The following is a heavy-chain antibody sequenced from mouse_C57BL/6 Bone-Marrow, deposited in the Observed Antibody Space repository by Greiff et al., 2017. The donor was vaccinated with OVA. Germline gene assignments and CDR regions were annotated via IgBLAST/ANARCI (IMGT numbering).Heavy chain of an antibody. CDR3: ARKIYYYGISYWYFDV. V-gene: IGHV1-78*01. CDR1: GYTFTDHT. D-gene: IGHD1-1*01. CDR2: IYPRDGST. Sequence: VKLMESDAELVKPGASVKISCKVSGYTFTDHTIHWMKQRPEQGLEWIGYIYPRDGSTKYNEKFKGKATLTADNSSSTAYMQLNSLTSEDSAVYFCARKIYYYGISYWYFDVWGTGTTVTVSS. J-gene: IGHJ1*03.